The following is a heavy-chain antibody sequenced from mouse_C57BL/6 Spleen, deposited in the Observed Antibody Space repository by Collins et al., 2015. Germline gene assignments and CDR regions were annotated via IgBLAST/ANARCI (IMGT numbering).Heavy chain of an antibody. CDR3: ARIYGNYAMDY. Sequence: DVQLVESGGGLVQPGGSRKLSCAASGFTFSSFGMHWVRQAPEKGLEWVAYISSGSSTIYYADTVKGRFTISRDNPKNTLFLQMTSLRSEDTAMYYCARIYGNYAMDYWGQGTSVTVSS. D-gene: IGHD2-1*01. CDR2: ISSGSSTI. CDR1: GFTFSSFG. V-gene: IGHV5-17*02. J-gene: IGHJ4*01.